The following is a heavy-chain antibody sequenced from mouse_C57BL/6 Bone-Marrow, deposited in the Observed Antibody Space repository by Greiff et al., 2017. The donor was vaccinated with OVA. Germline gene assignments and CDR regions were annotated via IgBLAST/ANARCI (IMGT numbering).Heavy chain of an antibody. J-gene: IGHJ4*01. V-gene: IGHV3-1*01. Sequence: EVQLQQSGPGMVKPSQSLPLTCTVTGYSITSGYDWHWIRHFPGNKLEWMGYISYSGSTNYNPSLKSRISLTQDTSKNHFFLKLNSVTTEDTATYYCARAGTAYAMDYWGQGTSVTVSS. CDR1: GYSITSGYD. CDR3: ARAGTAYAMDY. CDR2: ISYSGST. D-gene: IGHD4-1*01.